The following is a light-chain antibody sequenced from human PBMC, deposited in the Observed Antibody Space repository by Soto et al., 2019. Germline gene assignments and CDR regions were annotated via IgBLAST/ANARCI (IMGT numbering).Light chain of an antibody. CDR2: GTS. CDR3: QQYGSTPIT. CDR1: QSVSSIF. V-gene: IGKV3-20*01. Sequence: ENVLKQSPGTLSLSPGERATLSCRASQSVSSIFLAWYQQKPGQAPRLLIYGTSSRASGIPDRFSGVGSGTDFTLTISRLEPEDFAVYYCQQYGSTPITLGQGTRLE. J-gene: IGKJ5*01.